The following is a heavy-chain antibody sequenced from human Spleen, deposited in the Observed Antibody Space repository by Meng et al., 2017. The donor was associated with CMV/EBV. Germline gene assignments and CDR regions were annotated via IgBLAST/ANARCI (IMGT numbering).Heavy chain of an antibody. V-gene: IGHV4-4*02. CDR1: GGSITSTKW. CDR2: IDHSGKS. CDR3: ARVREHTSLGNYWFDP. D-gene: IGHD3-16*01. Sequence: SGGSITSTKWWTWVRQPPGKGLEWVGEIDHSGKSNSNPSLKSRLTLSLDTSKNHLSLRMTSVTAEDTAIYYCARVREHTSLGNYWFDPWGQGTLVTVSS. J-gene: IGHJ5*02.